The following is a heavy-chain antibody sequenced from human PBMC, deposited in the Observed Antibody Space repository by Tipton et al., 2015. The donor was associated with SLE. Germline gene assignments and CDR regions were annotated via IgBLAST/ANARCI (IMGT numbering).Heavy chain of an antibody. D-gene: IGHD3-22*01. V-gene: IGHV3-21*01. CDR2: ISSSSSYI. J-gene: IGHJ4*02. Sequence: SLRLSCAASGFTFSSYSMNWVRQAPGKGLEWVSSISSSSSYIYYADSVKGRFTISRDKAKNSLYLQMNSLRAEDTAVYYCARVLGRGHYDSSGFLDYWGQRTLCTASS. CDR3: ARVLGRGHYDSSGFLDY. CDR1: GFTFSSYS.